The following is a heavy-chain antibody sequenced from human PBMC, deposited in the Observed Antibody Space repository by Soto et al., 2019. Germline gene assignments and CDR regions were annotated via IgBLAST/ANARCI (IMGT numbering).Heavy chain of an antibody. V-gene: IGHV3-48*02. CDR3: ARGSSNWAYYFDF. D-gene: IGHD6-13*01. CDR1: GFTFSTYS. J-gene: IGHJ4*02. CDR2: ITGSGATV. Sequence: EVHLVESGGGLVQPGGSLRLSCAASGFTFSTYSLHWVRQAPGKGLEWVSYITGSGATVYYADSVRGRFTISRDNAKNSLYLQMNSLRDDDTAVDYCARGSSNWAYYFDFWGQGTLVTVSS.